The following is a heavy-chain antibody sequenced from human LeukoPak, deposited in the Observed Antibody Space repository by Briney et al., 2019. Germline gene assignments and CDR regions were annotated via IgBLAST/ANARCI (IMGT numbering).Heavy chain of an antibody. CDR1: GGSINSGSYY. Sequence: SETLSLTCTVSGGSINSGSYYWSWIRQPAGKGLEWIGRIFTSGSTNYNSSLKSRVTISVDTSKNQFSLKLSSVTAADTAVYYCARHWTYYDYVWGSYRPYYFDYWGQGTLVTVSS. V-gene: IGHV4-61*02. CDR2: IFTSGST. J-gene: IGHJ4*02. CDR3: ARHWTYYDYVWGSYRPYYFDY. D-gene: IGHD3-16*02.